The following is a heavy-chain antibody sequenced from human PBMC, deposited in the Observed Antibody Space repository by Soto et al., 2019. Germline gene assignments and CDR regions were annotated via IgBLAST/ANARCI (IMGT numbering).Heavy chain of an antibody. CDR2: IYHSGST. D-gene: IGHD3-22*01. J-gene: IGHJ4*02. Sequence: LSLTCAVSGYSISSGYYWGWIRQPPGKGLEWIGSIYHSGSTYYNPSLKSRVTISVDTSKNQFSLKLSSVTAADTAVYYCARWGRDYYDSSGYYYWGQGTLVTVSS. CDR3: ARWGRDYYDSSGYYY. V-gene: IGHV4-38-2*01. CDR1: GYSISSGYY.